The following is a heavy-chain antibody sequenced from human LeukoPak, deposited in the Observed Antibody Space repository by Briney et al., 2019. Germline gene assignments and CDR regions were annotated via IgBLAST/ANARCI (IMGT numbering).Heavy chain of an antibody. CDR3: AKDRDIVVVPAAIRQGLDY. V-gene: IGHV3-66*02. Sequence: GGSLRLSCAASGFTVSSNSMSWVRQAPGKGLEWVSVIYSGGSTFYADYVKGRFIISRDNSKNTLYLQMNSLRAEDTAVYYCAKDRDIVVVPAAIRQGLDYWGQGTLVTVSS. CDR1: GFTVSSNS. J-gene: IGHJ4*02. CDR2: IYSGGST. D-gene: IGHD2-2*01.